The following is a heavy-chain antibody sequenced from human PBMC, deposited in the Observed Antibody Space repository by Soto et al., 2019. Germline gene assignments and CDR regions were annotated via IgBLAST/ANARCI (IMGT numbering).Heavy chain of an antibody. Sequence: ASVKVSCKASGGTFSSYAISWVRQAPGQGLEWMGGIIPIFGTANYAQKFQGRATITADESTSTAYMELSSLRSEDTAVYYCARDNWNNPYYYYGMDVWGQGTTVTVSS. CDR1: GGTFSSYA. D-gene: IGHD1-20*01. J-gene: IGHJ6*02. V-gene: IGHV1-69*13. CDR3: ARDNWNNPYYYYGMDV. CDR2: IIPIFGTA.